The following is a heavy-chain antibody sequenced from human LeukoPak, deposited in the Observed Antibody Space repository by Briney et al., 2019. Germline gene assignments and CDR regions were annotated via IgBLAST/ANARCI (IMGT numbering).Heavy chain of an antibody. CDR1: GYTFTSYD. CDR2: MNPNSGNT. V-gene: IGHV1-8*01. D-gene: IGHD3-16*02. CDR3: ARRLRTFGGVIVTYYFDY. J-gene: IGHJ4*02. Sequence: ASVKVSCKASGYTFTSYDINWVRQATGQGLEWMGWMNPNSGNTGYAQKFQGRVTMTRNISISTAYMELSSLRSEDTAVYYCARRLRTFGGVIVTYYFDYWGQGTLVTVSS.